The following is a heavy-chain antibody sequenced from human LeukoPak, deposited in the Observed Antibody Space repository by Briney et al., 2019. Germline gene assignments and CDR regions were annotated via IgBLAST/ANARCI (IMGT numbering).Heavy chain of an antibody. CDR1: GYTFTGYY. Sequence: ASVKVSCKASGYTFTGYYMHWVRQAPGQGLEWMGWINPNSGGTNYEQKFQGWVTMTRDTSISTAYMELSRLRSDDTAVYYCARERGTMVRGVFYGMDVWGQGTTVTVSS. CDR2: INPNSGGT. J-gene: IGHJ6*02. CDR3: ARERGTMVRGVFYGMDV. D-gene: IGHD3-10*01. V-gene: IGHV1-2*04.